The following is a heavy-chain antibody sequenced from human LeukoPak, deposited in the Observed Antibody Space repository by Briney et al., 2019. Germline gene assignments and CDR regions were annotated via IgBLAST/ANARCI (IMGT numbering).Heavy chain of an antibody. CDR2: IYHSGST. CDR3: ASRIIMTVGNSAFDI. J-gene: IGHJ3*02. CDR1: GGSISSNNW. V-gene: IGHV4-4*02. Sequence: SETLSLTCAVSGGSISSNNWWTWVRQPPGKGLGWIGEIYHSGSTNYNPSLKSRVTISVDKSKNQFSLRLSSVTAADAAVYYCASRIIMTVGNSAFDIWGQGTMVTVSS. D-gene: IGHD3-22*01.